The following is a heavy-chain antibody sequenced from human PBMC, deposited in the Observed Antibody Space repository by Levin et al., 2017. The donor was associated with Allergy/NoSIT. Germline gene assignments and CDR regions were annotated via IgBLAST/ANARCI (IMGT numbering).Heavy chain of an antibody. CDR2: INIDGSST. Sequence: VASVKVSCTASGFTFSTYWMHWVRQAPGKGLVWVSLINIDGSSTLYADSVKGRFTISRDNAKHTLYLQMNSLRAEDTAVYFCARAASSRALDIWGQGTMVTVSS. J-gene: IGHJ3*02. D-gene: IGHD6-6*01. CDR3: ARAASSRALDI. CDR1: GFTFSTYW. V-gene: IGHV3-74*01.